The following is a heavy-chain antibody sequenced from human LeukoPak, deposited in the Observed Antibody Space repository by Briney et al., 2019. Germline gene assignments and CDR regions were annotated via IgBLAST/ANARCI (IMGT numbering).Heavy chain of an antibody. CDR2: INPSGGST. Sequence: GASVKVACQASGCTLTSYYMRWVRQAPGQGLEWMGIINPSGGSTSYAQKFQGRVTMTRDMSTSTVYMELSSLRSEDTAVYYCARGQGVTWFDPWGQGTLVTVSS. J-gene: IGHJ5*02. CDR3: ARGQGVTWFDP. D-gene: IGHD5-18*01. V-gene: IGHV1-46*01. CDR1: GCTLTSYY.